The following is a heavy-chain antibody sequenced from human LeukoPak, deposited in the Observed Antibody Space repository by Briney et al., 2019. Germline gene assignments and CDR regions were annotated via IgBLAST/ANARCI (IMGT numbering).Heavy chain of an antibody. J-gene: IGHJ6*03. CDR2: INHSGST. V-gene: IGHV4-34*01. D-gene: IGHD2-2*01. CDR3: ARLYQLPNYYYYYMDV. CDR1: GGSFSGYY. Sequence: PSETLSLTCAVYGGSFSGYYWSWIRQPPGKGLEWIGEINHSGSTNYNPSLKSRVTISVDTSKNQFSLKLSSVTAADTAAYYCARLYQLPNYYYYYMDVWGKGTTVTISS.